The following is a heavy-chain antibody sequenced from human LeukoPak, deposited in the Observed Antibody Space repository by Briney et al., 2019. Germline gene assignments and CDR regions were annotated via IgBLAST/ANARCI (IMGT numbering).Heavy chain of an antibody. Sequence: GGSLRLSCAASGFTVSSNFMSWVRQAPGKGLEWVSLIYSVNSTYYADSVKGRFTISRDNSMNTVYLQMNNLRAEDTAVYYCARGWTSGFDYWGQGTLVTVSS. CDR1: GFTVSSNF. CDR2: IYSVNST. J-gene: IGHJ4*02. D-gene: IGHD6-19*01. CDR3: ARGWTSGFDY. V-gene: IGHV3-66*01.